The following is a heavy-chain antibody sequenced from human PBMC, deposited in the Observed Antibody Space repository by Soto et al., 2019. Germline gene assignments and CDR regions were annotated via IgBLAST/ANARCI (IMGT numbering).Heavy chain of an antibody. D-gene: IGHD6-19*01. J-gene: IGHJ6*02. V-gene: IGHV1-3*01. CDR1: GYTFTSYA. Sequence: ASVKVSCKASGYTFTSYAMHWVRQAPGQRLEWMGWINAGNGNTKYSQKFQERVTITRDMSTSTAYMELSSLRSEDTAVYYCAAAAVAGIYYYYGMDVWGQGTTVTVSS. CDR2: INAGNGNT. CDR3: AAAAVAGIYYYYGMDV.